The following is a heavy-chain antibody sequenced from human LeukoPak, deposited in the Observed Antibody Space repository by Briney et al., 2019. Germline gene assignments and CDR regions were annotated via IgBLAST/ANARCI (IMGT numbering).Heavy chain of an antibody. CDR3: ARARVYYDSSGYYQRPLYYFDY. V-gene: IGHV1-18*01. CDR2: ISAYNGNT. Sequence: ASVTVSFTASGYTFTSYGISWVRQAPGQGLEWMGWISAYNGNTNYAQKLQGRVTITRDTSASTAYMELSSLRSEDTAVYYCARARVYYDSSGYYQRPLYYFDYWGQGTLVTVSS. J-gene: IGHJ4*02. CDR1: GYTFTSYG. D-gene: IGHD3-22*01.